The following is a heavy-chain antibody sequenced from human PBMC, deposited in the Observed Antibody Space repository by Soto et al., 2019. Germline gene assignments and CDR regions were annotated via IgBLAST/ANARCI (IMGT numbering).Heavy chain of an antibody. D-gene: IGHD3-9*01. V-gene: IGHV4-31*03. J-gene: IGHJ6*02. CDR1: GGSISSGGYY. Sequence: PSETLSLTCTVSGGSISSGGYYWSWIRQHPGKGLEWIGYIYYSGSTYYNPSLKSRVTISVDTSKNQFSLKLSSVTAADTAVYYCARGDYDILTGPPYYYYGMDVWGQGTTVTVSS. CDR3: ARGDYDILTGPPYYYYGMDV. CDR2: IYYSGST.